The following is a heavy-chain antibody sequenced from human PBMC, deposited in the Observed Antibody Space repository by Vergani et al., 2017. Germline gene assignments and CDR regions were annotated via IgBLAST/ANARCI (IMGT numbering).Heavy chain of an antibody. CDR2: ISYDGSNK. V-gene: IGHV3-30*18. Sequence: QVQLAESGGGVVQPGTSLRLSCAASGFTFSTYGMHWVRQAPGKGLEWVAVISYDGSNKYYADSVKGRFTISRDNSQNTLFLQMNSLRAEDTAVYYCAKDYPGMFDPWGQGTLVTVSS. CDR1: GFTFSTYG. CDR3: AKDYPGMFDP. D-gene: IGHD1-14*01. J-gene: IGHJ5*02.